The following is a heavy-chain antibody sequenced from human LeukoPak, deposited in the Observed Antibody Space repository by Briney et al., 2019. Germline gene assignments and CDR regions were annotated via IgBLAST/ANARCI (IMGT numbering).Heavy chain of an antibody. CDR3: AKDSSADDSSGYSYYFDY. D-gene: IGHD3-22*01. CDR1: GFTISDYW. CDR2: ISSDGSST. J-gene: IGHJ4*02. Sequence: PGGSLRLSCVASGFTISDYWMHWVRQGPGKGLVWVSRISSDGSSTSYADSMKGRFTISRDNAKNTLYLQMSSLRAEDTAVYYCAKDSSADDSSGYSYYFDYWGQGTLVTVSS. V-gene: IGHV3-74*01.